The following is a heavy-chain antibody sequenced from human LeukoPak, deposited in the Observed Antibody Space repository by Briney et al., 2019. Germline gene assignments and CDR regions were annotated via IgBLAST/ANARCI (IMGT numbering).Heavy chain of an antibody. Sequence: GGSLRLSCAAPGFTFSSYSMNWVRQAPGKGLEWVSSISSSSSYIYYADSVKGRFTISRDNAKNSLYLQMNSLRAEDTAVYYCARFSAAGTFLDYWGQGTLVTVSS. J-gene: IGHJ4*02. D-gene: IGHD6-13*01. V-gene: IGHV3-21*01. CDR3: ARFSAAGTFLDY. CDR1: GFTFSSYS. CDR2: ISSSSSYI.